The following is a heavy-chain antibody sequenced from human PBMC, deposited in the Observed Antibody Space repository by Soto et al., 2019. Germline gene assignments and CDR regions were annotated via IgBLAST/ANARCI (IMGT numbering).Heavy chain of an antibody. V-gene: IGHV3-23*01. CDR1: GFTFSSYA. CDR2: ISGSGGST. J-gene: IGHJ6*02. D-gene: IGHD1-7*01. Sequence: GGSLRLSCAASGFTFSSYAMSWVRQAPGKGLEWVSAISGSGGSTYYADSVKGRFTISRDNSKNTLYLQMNSLRAEDTAVYYCAKDLHNWNCASYYGMDVWGQGTTVTVSS. CDR3: AKDLHNWNCASYYGMDV.